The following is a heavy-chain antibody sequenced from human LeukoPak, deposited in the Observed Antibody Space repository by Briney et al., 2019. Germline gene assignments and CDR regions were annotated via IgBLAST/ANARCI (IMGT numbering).Heavy chain of an antibody. CDR3: ASQFGY. J-gene: IGHJ4*02. CDR1: GFXVSSNY. CDR2: IYSDGST. V-gene: IGHV3-66*04. D-gene: IGHD3-10*01. Sequence: GGSLRLSCAASGFXVSSNYITWVRQAPGKGLEWVSIIYSDGSTYYADSVKGRFTVSRDNSENTLYLQMNSLRTEDTAAYYCASQFGYWGQGTLVTVSS.